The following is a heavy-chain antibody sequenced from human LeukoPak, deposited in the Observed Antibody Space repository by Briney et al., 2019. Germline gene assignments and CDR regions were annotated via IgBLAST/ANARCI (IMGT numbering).Heavy chain of an antibody. V-gene: IGHV3-48*04. CDR1: GFTFSSYS. CDR2: ISSSSSTI. J-gene: IGHJ3*02. D-gene: IGHD3-10*01. CDR3: ASEPRFGEFDDAFDI. Sequence: PGGSLRLSCAASGFTFSSYSMNWVRQAPGKGLEWVSYISSSSSTIYYADSVKGRFTISRDNAKNSLYLQMNSLRAEDTAVYYCASEPRFGEFDDAFDIWGQGIMVTVSS.